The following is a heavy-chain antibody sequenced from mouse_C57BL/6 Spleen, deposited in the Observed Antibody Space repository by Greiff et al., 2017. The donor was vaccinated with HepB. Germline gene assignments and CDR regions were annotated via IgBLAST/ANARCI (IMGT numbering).Heavy chain of an antibody. Sequence: QVHVKQPGAELVRPGSSVKLSCKASGYTFTSYWMHWVKQRPIQGLEWIGNIDPSDSETHYNQKFKDKATLTVDKSSSTAYMQLSSLTSEDSAVYYCARGGTEVAGFAYWGQGTLVTVSA. CDR3: ARGGTEVAGFAY. V-gene: IGHV1-52*01. D-gene: IGHD1-1*01. CDR2: IDPSDSET. CDR1: GYTFTSYW. J-gene: IGHJ3*01.